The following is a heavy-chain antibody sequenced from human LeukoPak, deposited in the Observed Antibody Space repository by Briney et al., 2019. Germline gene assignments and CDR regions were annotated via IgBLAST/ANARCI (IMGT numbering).Heavy chain of an antibody. Sequence: SETLSLTCTVSGGSISSYYWSWIRQPPGKGLEWIGYMYYSESTNYNPSLKSRVTISVDTSKNQFSLKLSSVTAADTAVYYCARGPGGDYYDGSGYNDYWGQGTLVTVSS. CDR1: GGSISSYY. J-gene: IGHJ4*02. CDR2: MYYSEST. CDR3: ARGPGGDYYDGSGYNDY. V-gene: IGHV4-59*01. D-gene: IGHD3-22*01.